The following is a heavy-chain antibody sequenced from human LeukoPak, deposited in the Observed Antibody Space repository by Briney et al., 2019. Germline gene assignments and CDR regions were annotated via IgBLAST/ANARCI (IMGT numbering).Heavy chain of an antibody. CDR2: INPNSGGT. J-gene: IGHJ4*02. CDR1: GYTFTGYY. Sequence: ASVKVSRKASGYTFTGYYMHWVRQAPGQGLEWMGWINPNSGGTNYAQKFQGRVTMTRDTSISTAYMELSRLRSDDTAVYYCASNLVDYDILTGYYTYWGQGTLVTVSS. D-gene: IGHD3-9*01. CDR3: ASNLVDYDILTGYYTY. V-gene: IGHV1-2*02.